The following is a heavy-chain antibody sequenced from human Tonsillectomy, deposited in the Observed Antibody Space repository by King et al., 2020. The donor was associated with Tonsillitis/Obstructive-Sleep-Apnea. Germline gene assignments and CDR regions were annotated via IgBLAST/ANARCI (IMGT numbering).Heavy chain of an antibody. D-gene: IGHD3-3*01. V-gene: IGHV4-34*01. CDR2: IKHSGST. Sequence: VQLQQWGAGLLKPSETLSLTCAVYGGSFSGYYWSLIRQPPGKGLEWIGEIKHSGSTNYNPSLKSRVTISVDTSKNQFSLKLSSVTAADTAVYYCARDDFWSGYYQFDYWGQGTLVTVSS. CDR1: GGSFSGYY. CDR3: ARDDFWSGYYQFDY. J-gene: IGHJ4*02.